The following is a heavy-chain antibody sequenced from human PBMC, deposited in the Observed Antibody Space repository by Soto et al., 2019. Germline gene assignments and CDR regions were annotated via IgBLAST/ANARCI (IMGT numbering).Heavy chain of an antibody. D-gene: IGHD6-13*01. J-gene: IGHJ6*02. CDR2: IWYDGNNK. Sequence: QVQLVESGGGVVQPGTSLRLSCAASGFIFSSYGMHWVRQAPGKGLEWVAVIWYDGNNKYYANSVKGRFTVSRDNSKNTLYVQMNSLRAEDTAVYYCARLGSWGRGGGMDVWGQGTTVTVSS. V-gene: IGHV3-33*01. CDR3: ARLGSWGRGGGMDV. CDR1: GFIFSSYG.